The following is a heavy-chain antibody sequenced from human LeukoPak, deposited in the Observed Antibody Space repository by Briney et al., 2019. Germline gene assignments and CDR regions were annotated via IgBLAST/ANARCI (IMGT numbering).Heavy chain of an antibody. CDR2: IYYSGST. J-gene: IGHJ4*02. Sequence: SETLSLTCTVSAGSISSSGYYWVWVRQPPGKGLEWIGSIYYSGSTYHNPSLKSRVTISVDTPKNQFSLKLSSVTAADTAVYYCASRIMGATSGGDFWGQGTLVTVSS. V-gene: IGHV4-39*01. CDR3: ASRIMGATSGGDF. D-gene: IGHD1-26*01. CDR1: AGSISSSGYY.